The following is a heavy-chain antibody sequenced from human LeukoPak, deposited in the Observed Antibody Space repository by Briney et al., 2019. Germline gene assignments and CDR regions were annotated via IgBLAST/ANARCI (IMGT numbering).Heavy chain of an antibody. CDR1: GGTFSSYA. J-gene: IGHJ6*03. V-gene: IGHV1-69*05. CDR2: IIPIFGTA. CDR3: AWGGALNSGSYYGSPSSRYYYYMDV. Sequence: SVKVSCKASGGTFSSYAISWVRQAPGQGLEWMGGIIPIFGTANYAQKFQGRVTITTDESTSTAYVELSSLRSEDTAVYYCAWGGALNSGSYYGSPSSRYYYYMDVWGKGTTVTVSS. D-gene: IGHD1-26*01.